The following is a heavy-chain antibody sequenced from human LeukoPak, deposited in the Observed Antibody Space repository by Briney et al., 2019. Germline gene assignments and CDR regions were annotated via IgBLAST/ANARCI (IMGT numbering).Heavy chain of an antibody. V-gene: IGHV4-30-4*01. D-gene: IGHD3-16*02. Sequence: SQTLSLTRTVSGGSISSGDYYWSWIRQPPGKGLEWIGYIYYSGSTYYNPSLKSRVTISVDTSKNQFSLKLSSVTAADTAVYYCARDHADYVWGSYRRTNWFDPWGQGTLVTVSS. CDR1: GGSISSGDYY. CDR3: ARDHADYVWGSYRRTNWFDP. J-gene: IGHJ5*02. CDR2: IYYSGST.